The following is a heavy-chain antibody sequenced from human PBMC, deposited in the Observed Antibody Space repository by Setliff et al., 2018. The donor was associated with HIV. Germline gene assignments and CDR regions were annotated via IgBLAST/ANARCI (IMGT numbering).Heavy chain of an antibody. CDR2: IYTSGST. D-gene: IGHD1-26*01. Sequence: SETLSLTCTVSGGSISSGSYYWSWIRQPAGKGLEWIGHIYTSGSTNYNPSLKSRLTISVDRSKNRFSLKLRSVTAADTAVYYCAGDAGYKGAADYWGQGTLVTVSS. CDR3: AGDAGYKGAADY. J-gene: IGHJ4*02. CDR1: GGSISSGSYY. V-gene: IGHV4-61*09.